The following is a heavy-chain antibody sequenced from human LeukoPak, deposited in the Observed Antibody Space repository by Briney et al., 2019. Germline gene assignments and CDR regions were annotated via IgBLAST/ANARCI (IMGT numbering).Heavy chain of an antibody. J-gene: IGHJ4*02. CDR3: ARDRSYGSEEDY. CDR2: IKQDGSEK. CDR1: GFTFSSYW. Sequence: GGSLTLSCAASGFTFSSYWMSWVRQAPGQGREWVANIKQDGSEKYYVDSVKGRFTISRDNAKNSLYLQMNSLRAEDTAVYYCARDRSYGSEEDYWGQGTLVTVSS. V-gene: IGHV3-7*03. D-gene: IGHD3-10*01.